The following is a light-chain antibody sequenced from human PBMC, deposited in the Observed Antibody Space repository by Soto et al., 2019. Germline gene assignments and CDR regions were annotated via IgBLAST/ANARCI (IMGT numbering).Light chain of an antibody. V-gene: IGKV3-20*01. J-gene: IGKJ1*01. Sequence: EIVMKQSPATLSVSQGERATLSCRASQSVISNLAWYQQKPGQAPRLLIYGASSRATGIPDRFSGSGSGTDFTLTISRLEPEDFAVYYCQQYGSSTWTFGQGTKVDIK. CDR2: GAS. CDR3: QQYGSSTWT. CDR1: QSVISN.